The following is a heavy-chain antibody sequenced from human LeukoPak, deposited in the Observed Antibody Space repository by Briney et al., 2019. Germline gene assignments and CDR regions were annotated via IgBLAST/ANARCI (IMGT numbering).Heavy chain of an antibody. V-gene: IGHV3-74*01. D-gene: IGHD6-19*01. J-gene: IGHJ4*02. CDR1: GFTFSNYW. Sequence: PGGSLRLSCAASGFTFSNYWMYWVRQPPGKGLVWFSRMNTDGSTTSYADSVKGRFTISRDNARNTLYLQMNSLRPEDTAVYYCVRDKGRVPFSSGWIDYWGQGTLVTVSS. CDR3: VRDKGRVPFSSGWIDY. CDR2: MNTDGSTT.